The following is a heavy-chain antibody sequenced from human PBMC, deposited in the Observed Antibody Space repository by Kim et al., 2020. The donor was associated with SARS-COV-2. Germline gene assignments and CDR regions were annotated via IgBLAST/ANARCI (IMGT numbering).Heavy chain of an antibody. D-gene: IGHD2-15*01. V-gene: IGHV3-30*18. CDR3: AKDVGTTPRY. Sequence: GGSLRLSCAASGFTFSSYGMHWVRQAPGKGLEWVAVISYDGSNKYYADSVKGRFTISRDNSKNTLYLQMNSLRAEDTAVYYCAKDVGTTPRYWGQGTLVTVSS. CDR2: ISYDGSNK. J-gene: IGHJ4*02. CDR1: GFTFSSYG.